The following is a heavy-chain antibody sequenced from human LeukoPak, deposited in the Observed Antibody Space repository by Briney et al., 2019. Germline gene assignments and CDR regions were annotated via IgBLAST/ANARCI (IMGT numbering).Heavy chain of an antibody. J-gene: IGHJ4*02. CDR1: GGSISSGGYY. CDR2: IYYSGST. Sequence: SETLSLTCTVSGGSISSGGYYWSWIRQHPGKGLEWIGYIYYSGSTYYNPSLKSRVTISVDTSKNQFSLKLSSVTAADTAVYYCARGGGVLRYFDWPSYLDYWGQGTLVTVSS. CDR3: ARGGGVLRYFDWPSYLDY. D-gene: IGHD3-9*01. V-gene: IGHV4-31*03.